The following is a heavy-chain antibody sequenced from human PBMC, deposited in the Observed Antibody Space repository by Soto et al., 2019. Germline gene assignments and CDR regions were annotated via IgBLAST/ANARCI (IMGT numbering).Heavy chain of an antibody. D-gene: IGHD3-3*01. CDR1: GCSSRSYY. CDR2: ISNSGST. Sequence: PSETLSLTCTVAGCSSRSYYWSWIRQPPGKGLEWIGYISNSGSTNYNPSLKSRVSISVDTSKNQFSLKLSSVSAADTAVYYCARLRFLEWFSMDVWGKGTTVTVSS. CDR3: ARLRFLEWFSMDV. V-gene: IGHV4-59*01. J-gene: IGHJ6*03.